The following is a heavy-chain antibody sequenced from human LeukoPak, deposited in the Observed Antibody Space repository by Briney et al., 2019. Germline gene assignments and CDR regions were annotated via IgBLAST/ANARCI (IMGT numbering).Heavy chain of an antibody. V-gene: IGHV1-46*01. Sequence: ASVKVSCKASGYTFTSYYMHWVRQAPGQGLEWMGIINPSGGSTSYAQKFQGRVTMTRDTSTSTVYMELSSLRSEDAAVYYCARGDYDTLTGYSNNWFDPWGQGTLVTVSS. J-gene: IGHJ5*02. CDR2: INPSGGST. D-gene: IGHD3-9*01. CDR1: GYTFTSYY. CDR3: ARGDYDTLTGYSNNWFDP.